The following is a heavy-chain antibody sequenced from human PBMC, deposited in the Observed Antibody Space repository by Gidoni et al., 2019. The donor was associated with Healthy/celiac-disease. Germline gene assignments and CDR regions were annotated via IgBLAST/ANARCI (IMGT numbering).Heavy chain of an antibody. Sequence: QVQLVESGGGVVQPGRPLRPSCAASGFTFSSYGMHWVRKAPGKGLEWVAVISYDGSNKYYADAVKGRFTISRDNSKNTLYLQMNSLRAEGTAVYYCAKEDILAGYPYYWGQGTLVTVSS. CDR1: GFTFSSYG. CDR2: ISYDGSNK. J-gene: IGHJ4*02. CDR3: AKEDILAGYPYY. D-gene: IGHD3-9*01. V-gene: IGHV3-30*18.